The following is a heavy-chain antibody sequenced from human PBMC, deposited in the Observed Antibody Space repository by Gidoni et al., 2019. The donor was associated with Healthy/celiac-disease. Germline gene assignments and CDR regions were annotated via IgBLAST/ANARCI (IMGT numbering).Heavy chain of an antibody. Sequence: SGGSISSSSYYWGWIRQPPGKGLEWIGSIYYSGSTYYNPSLKSRVTISVDTSKNQFSLKLSSVTAADTAVYYCARVNSEIAAAGYFDYWGQGTLVTVSS. J-gene: IGHJ4*02. D-gene: IGHD6-13*01. CDR2: IYYSGST. V-gene: IGHV4-39*07. CDR1: GGSISSSSYY. CDR3: ARVNSEIAAAGYFDY.